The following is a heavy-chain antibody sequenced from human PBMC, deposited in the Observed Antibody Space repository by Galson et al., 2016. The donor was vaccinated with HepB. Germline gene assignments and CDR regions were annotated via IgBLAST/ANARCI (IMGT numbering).Heavy chain of an antibody. CDR3: VYRGQRLVLAY. CDR1: GFSLSISGVG. J-gene: IGHJ4*02. CDR2: IYWDGDK. Sequence: PALVKPTQTLTLTCTFSGFSLSISGVGVGWIRQPPGKALEWLALIYWDGDKRYSPSLKSRLTITKDTSKNQVVLTMTNMDPVDTATYYCVYRGQRLVLAYWGQGSLVTVSS. V-gene: IGHV2-5*02. D-gene: IGHD6-13*01.